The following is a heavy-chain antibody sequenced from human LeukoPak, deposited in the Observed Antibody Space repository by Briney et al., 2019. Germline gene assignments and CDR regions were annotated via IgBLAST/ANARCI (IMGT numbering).Heavy chain of an antibody. CDR1: GGSFSGYY. D-gene: IGHD3-3*01. J-gene: IGHJ3*02. Sequence: SETLSLTCAVYGGSFSGYYWSWIRQPPGKGLEWIEEINHSGSTNYNPSLKSRVTISVDTSKNQFSLKLCSVTAADTAVYYCARAFATAYDFWSGYYTGLRAFDIWGQGTMVTVSS. CDR3: ARAFATAYDFWSGYYTGLRAFDI. CDR2: INHSGST. V-gene: IGHV4-34*01.